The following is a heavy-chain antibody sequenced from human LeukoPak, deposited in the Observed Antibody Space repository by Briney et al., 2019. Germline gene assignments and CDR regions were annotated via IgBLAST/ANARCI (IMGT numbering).Heavy chain of an antibody. CDR3: AREDNYYDSSGYYHGYFQH. Sequence: SETLSLTCTVSGGSISSYYWSWIQQPAGKGLDWIGRIYTSGSTNYNPSLKSRVTMSVDTSKNQFSLKLSSVTAADTAVYYCAREDNYYDSSGYYHGYFQHWGQGTLVTVSS. CDR1: GGSISSYY. D-gene: IGHD3-22*01. CDR2: IYTSGST. V-gene: IGHV4-4*07. J-gene: IGHJ1*01.